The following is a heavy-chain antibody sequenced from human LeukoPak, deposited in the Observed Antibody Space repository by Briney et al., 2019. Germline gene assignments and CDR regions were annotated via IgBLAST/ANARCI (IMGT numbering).Heavy chain of an antibody. CDR3: AKELYSSSWYLSGVDY. Sequence: GGSLRLSCAASGFTVSSNYMSWVRQAPGKGLEWVSVIYSGGSTYYADTVKGRFTISRDNYKNTLYLQMNSLRAEDTTIYYCAKELYSSSWYLSGVDYWGQGTLVTVSS. V-gene: IGHV3-53*01. D-gene: IGHD6-13*01. CDR1: GFTVSSNY. CDR2: IYSGGST. J-gene: IGHJ4*02.